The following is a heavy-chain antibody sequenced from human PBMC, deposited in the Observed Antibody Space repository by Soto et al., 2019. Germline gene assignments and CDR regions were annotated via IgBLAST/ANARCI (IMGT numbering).Heavy chain of an antibody. CDR3: ARGGTPIDY. D-gene: IGHD3-16*01. CDR1: GYTFTNFG. Sequence: QVQLVQSGAEVKKPGASVKVSCKTSGYTFTNFGISWVRQAPGQGLEWMGWISAYNGNTNYAQKFQGRVTMTTDTAPGTAYMEVRGPRSDDTAVHYGARGGTPIDYWGQGTLVTVSS. V-gene: IGHV1-18*01. J-gene: IGHJ4*02. CDR2: ISAYNGNT.